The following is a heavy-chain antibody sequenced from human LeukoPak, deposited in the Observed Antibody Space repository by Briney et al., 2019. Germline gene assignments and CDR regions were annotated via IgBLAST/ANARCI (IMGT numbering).Heavy chain of an antibody. D-gene: IGHD1-26*01. CDR1: GYTFTGYY. V-gene: IGHV1-8*03. CDR3: ARGSGSRAHYNWFDP. J-gene: IGHJ5*02. CDR2: MNPNSGNT. Sequence: ASVKVSCKASGYTFTGYYMHWVRQAPGQGLEWMGWMNPNSGNTGYAQKFQGRVTITRNTSISTAYMELSSLRSEDTAVYYCARGSGSRAHYNWFDPWGQGTLVTVSS.